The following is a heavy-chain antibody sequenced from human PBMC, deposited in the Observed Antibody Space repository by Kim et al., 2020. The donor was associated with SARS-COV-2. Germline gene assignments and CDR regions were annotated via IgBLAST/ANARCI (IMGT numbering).Heavy chain of an antibody. J-gene: IGHJ4*02. V-gene: IGHV4-34*01. D-gene: IGHD2-21*02. CDR3: ARGAIRDYYFDY. Sequence: TSNPSPKGRVTISVDPSTNRFSLKLRSVTAADTAVYYCARGAIRDYYFDYWGQGTLVTVSS.